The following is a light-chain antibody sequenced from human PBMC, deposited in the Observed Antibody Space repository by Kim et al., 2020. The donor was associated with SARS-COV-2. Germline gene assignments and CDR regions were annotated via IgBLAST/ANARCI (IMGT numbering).Light chain of an antibody. V-gene: IGKV1-39*01. CDR1: QTISGY. J-gene: IGKJ1*01. CDR3: QQNYDGPT. CDR2: GTS. Sequence: DIQMTQSPSSLSASVGDSVTITCRASQTISGYLSWYQQKPGKAPKLLIYGTSNLQSGVPSRFSGTGSGTDFTLTISSLQPEDFATYYCQQNYDGPTFGQGTKVEIK.